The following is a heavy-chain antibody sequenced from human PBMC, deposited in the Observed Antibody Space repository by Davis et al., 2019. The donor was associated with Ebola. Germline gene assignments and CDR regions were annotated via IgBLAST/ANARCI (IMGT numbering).Heavy chain of an antibody. J-gene: IGHJ3*01. D-gene: IGHD1-26*01. Sequence: MPSETLSLTCVTSGGSVTSGGYSLSWIRQPPGKGLEWIACIYPDGGTNYNPSLKSRLTVSQDRSKNQFSLTVTSVTAADTAVYYCARDRYSGSDYDAFDVWGHGTMVTVPS. V-gene: IGHV4-30-2*01. CDR1: GGSVTSGGYS. CDR3: ARDRYSGSDYDAFDV. CDR2: IYPDGGT.